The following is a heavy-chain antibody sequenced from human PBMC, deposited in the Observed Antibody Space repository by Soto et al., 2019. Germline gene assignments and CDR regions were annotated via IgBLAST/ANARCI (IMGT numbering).Heavy chain of an antibody. CDR3: ARGPAGDKVDS. Sequence: QVQLQESGPGLVKPSQTLSLTCTVSGGSISTVDYWWSWIRQSPDMGLEWIGHIYDGGRTYNNPSLDSRVTMSVDTSNRQLSLPVSSVSAADTAVYYCARGPAGDKVDSWGQGTLVTVSS. CDR1: GGSISTVDYW. D-gene: IGHD7-27*01. CDR2: IYDGGRT. V-gene: IGHV4-30-4*01. J-gene: IGHJ4*02.